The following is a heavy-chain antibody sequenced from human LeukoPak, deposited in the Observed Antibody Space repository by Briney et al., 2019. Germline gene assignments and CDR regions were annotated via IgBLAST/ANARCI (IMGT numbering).Heavy chain of an antibody. CDR1: GFTFSSYW. V-gene: IGHV3-7*01. CDR3: ARELVDDYGDSDY. J-gene: IGHJ4*02. Sequence: GGPLRLSCAASGFTFSSYWMSWVRQAPGKGLEWAANIKQDGSEKYYVDSVKGRFTISRDNAKNSLYLQMNSLRAEDTAVYYCARELVDDYGDSDYWGQGTLVTVSS. D-gene: IGHD4-17*01. CDR2: IKQDGSEK.